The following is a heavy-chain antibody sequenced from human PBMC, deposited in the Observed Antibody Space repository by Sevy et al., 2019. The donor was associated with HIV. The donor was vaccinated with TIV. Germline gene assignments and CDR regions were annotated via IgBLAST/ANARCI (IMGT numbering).Heavy chain of an antibody. CDR1: GGSISSYY. CDR3: ARGGWNQYFDY. Sequence: SETLSLTCTVSGGSISSYYWSWIRQPPGKGLEWIGYIYYSGSTNYNPSLKSRVTISVDTSKNQFSLKLSSVTAADTAVYYCARGGWNQYFDYWGQGTLVTVSS. J-gene: IGHJ4*02. V-gene: IGHV4-59*01. CDR2: IYYSGST. D-gene: IGHD1-1*01.